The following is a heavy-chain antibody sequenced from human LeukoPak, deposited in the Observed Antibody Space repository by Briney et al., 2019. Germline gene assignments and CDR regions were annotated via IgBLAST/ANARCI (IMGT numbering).Heavy chain of an antibody. CDR3: ARDLGSGRGYSYGHDL. J-gene: IGHJ2*01. CDR2: ISAYNGNT. D-gene: IGHD5-18*01. CDR1: GYTFTSYG. V-gene: IGHV1-18*01. Sequence: ASVKVSCKASGYTFTSYGISWARQAPGQGLEWMGWISAYNGNTNYAQKLQGRVTMTTDTSTSTAYMELRSLRSDDTAVYYCARDLGSGRGYSYGHDLWGRGTLVTVSS.